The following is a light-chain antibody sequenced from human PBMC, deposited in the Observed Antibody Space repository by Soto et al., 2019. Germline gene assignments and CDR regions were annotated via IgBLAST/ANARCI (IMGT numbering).Light chain of an antibody. J-gene: IGKJ1*01. V-gene: IGKV1-39*01. CDR3: QHYITTPT. CDR2: SAS. CDR1: QTIAIY. Sequence: DLQMTQFPSSLSASVGDRVTITCRSSQTIAIYLNWYQKKPGRAPKLLIYSASSLQSGVPSRFSGSGSGTDFSLTISSLQPEDFATYYCQHYITTPTFGQGTTV.